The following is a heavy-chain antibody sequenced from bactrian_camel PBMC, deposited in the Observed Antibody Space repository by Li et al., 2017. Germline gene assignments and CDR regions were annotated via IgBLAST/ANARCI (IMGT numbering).Heavy chain of an antibody. CDR3: ANSRERYSDYVHVY. V-gene: IGHV3S33*01. D-gene: IGHD4*01. Sequence: HVQLVESGGGLVQPGGSLRLSCAASGFTFSSYDMSWVRQAPGKGLEWVSRIIHDGDTTSYADSVKGRFTISRDNAKNTLYLILNSLKTEDTAMYYCANSRERYSDYVHVYWGQGTQVTVS. J-gene: IGHJ4*01. CDR1: GFTFSSYD. CDR2: IIHDGDTT.